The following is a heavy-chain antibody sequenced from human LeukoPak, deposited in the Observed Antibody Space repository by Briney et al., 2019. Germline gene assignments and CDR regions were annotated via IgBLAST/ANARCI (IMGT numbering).Heavy chain of an antibody. CDR1: GGSFSGYY. D-gene: IGHD3-16*02. CDR2: ISSSSSTI. Sequence: LSLTCAVYGGSFSGYYWSWIRQPPGKGLEWVSYISSSSSTIYYADSVKGRFTISRDNAKNSLYLQMNSLRAEDTAVYYCARDGRAFGGVIVMRYWGQGTLVTVSS. V-gene: IGHV3-11*04. J-gene: IGHJ4*02. CDR3: ARDGRAFGGVIVMRY.